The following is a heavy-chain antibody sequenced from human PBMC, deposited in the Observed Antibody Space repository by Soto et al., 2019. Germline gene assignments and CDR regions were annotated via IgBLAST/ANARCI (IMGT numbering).Heavy chain of an antibody. CDR2: VYYGGT. CDR1: GGSMSSNY. J-gene: IGHJ4*02. V-gene: IGHV4-59*01. D-gene: IGHD4-4*01. Sequence: SETLSLTCTVSGGSMSSNYWSWIRQSPGKGLEWIGFVYYGGTNYNPSFESRVTMSVDTPKNQFSLELSSVTAADTAVYYCVSYRGAFYFDHWGQGALVTVSS. CDR3: VSYRGAFYFDH.